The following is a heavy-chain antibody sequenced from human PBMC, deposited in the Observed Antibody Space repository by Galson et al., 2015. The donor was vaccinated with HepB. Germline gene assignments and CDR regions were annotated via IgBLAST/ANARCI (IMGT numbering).Heavy chain of an antibody. CDR3: ARDPFFALNYDSSGYYDY. D-gene: IGHD3-22*01. CDR2: ISSSSSTI. V-gene: IGHV3-48*01. J-gene: IGHJ4*02. CDR1: GFTFSSYS. Sequence: SLRLSCAASGFTFSSYSMNWVRQAPGKGLEWVSYISSSSSTIYYADSVKGRFTISRDNAKNSLYLQMNSLRAEDTAVYYCARDPFFALNYDSSGYYDYWGQGTLVTVSS.